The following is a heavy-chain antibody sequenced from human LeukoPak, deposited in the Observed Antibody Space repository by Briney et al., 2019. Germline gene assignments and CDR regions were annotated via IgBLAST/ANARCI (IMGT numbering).Heavy chain of an antibody. D-gene: IGHD3-22*01. CDR1: GGTFSSYA. CDR2: IIPIFGTA. V-gene: IGHV1-69*05. Sequence: SVKVSCKASGGTFSSYAISWVRQAPGQGLEWMGGIIPIFGTANYAQKFQGRVTITTDESTSTAYMELSSLRSEDTAVYYCARDRSGYYDDLSHFDYWGQGTLVTVSS. J-gene: IGHJ4*02. CDR3: ARDRSGYYDDLSHFDY.